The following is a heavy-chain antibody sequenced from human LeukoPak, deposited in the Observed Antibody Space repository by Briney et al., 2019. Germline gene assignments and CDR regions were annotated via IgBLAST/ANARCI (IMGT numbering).Heavy chain of an antibody. CDR1: GDSISSGSYY. Sequence: SETLSLTCTVSGDSISSGSYYWSWIQQPAGKGLEWIGRVYTSGSTNYNPSLRSRVTISVDSSKNQFSLKLNSVTAADTAVYYCARAPRAYNIRFDYWGQGTLVTVSS. J-gene: IGHJ4*02. V-gene: IGHV4-61*02. CDR2: VYTSGST. CDR3: ARAPRAYNIRFDY. D-gene: IGHD1-14*01.